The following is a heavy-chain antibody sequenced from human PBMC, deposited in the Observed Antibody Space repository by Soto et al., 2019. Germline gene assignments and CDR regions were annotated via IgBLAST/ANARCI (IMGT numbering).Heavy chain of an antibody. D-gene: IGHD3-10*01. CDR3: TRIRGWGWLGPNDY. Sequence: SGPTLVNPTETLTLTCTVSGFSLRSARMSVSWIRQPPGKALEWLAHIFSSDAKSYSASLKSRLTISKDTSKSQVVLTITNMNPVDTATYYCTRIRGWGWLGPNDYWGQGTLVTVSS. CDR1: GFSLRSARMS. J-gene: IGHJ4*02. CDR2: IFSSDAK. V-gene: IGHV2-26*01.